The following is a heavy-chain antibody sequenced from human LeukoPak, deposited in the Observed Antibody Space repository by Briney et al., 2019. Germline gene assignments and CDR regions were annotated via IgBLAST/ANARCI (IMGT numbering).Heavy chain of an antibody. Sequence: SETLSLTCTVSGGSISSYYWSWIRQPPGKGLEWIGYIYYSGSTNYNPSLKSRVTISVDTSTNQFSLKLSSVTAADTAVYYCARETPHTYSSGPSDAFDIWGQGTMVTVSS. V-gene: IGHV4-59*01. CDR2: IYYSGST. CDR1: GGSISSYY. CDR3: ARETPHTYSSGPSDAFDI. D-gene: IGHD6-19*01. J-gene: IGHJ3*02.